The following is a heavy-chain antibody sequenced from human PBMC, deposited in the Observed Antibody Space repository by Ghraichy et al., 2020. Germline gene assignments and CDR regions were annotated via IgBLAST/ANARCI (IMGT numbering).Heavy chain of an antibody. Sequence: SETLSLTCTVSGGSISSSSYYWGWIRQPPGKGLEWIGSIYYSGSTYYNPSLKSRVTISVDTSKNQFSLKLSSVTAADTAVYYCALSMWYYYDSSGYWEYFDYWGQGTLVTVSS. CDR2: IYYSGST. CDR3: ALSMWYYYDSSGYWEYFDY. V-gene: IGHV4-39*07. CDR1: GGSISSSSYY. D-gene: IGHD3-22*01. J-gene: IGHJ4*02.